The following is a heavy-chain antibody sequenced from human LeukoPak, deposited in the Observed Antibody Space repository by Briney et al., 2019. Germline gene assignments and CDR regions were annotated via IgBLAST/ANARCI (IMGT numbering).Heavy chain of an antibody. D-gene: IGHD3-10*01. CDR3: AKGPEVRGVIVILKTGEKGALDY. V-gene: IGHV3-30*04. Sequence: GGSLRLSCAASGFTFSSYVMHWVRQAPGKGLEWVAIISYDGSNEYYADSVKGRFTISRDNSKNTLYLQMSSLRAVDTAVYYCAKGPEVRGVIVILKTGEKGALDYWGQGTLVTVSS. J-gene: IGHJ4*02. CDR1: GFTFSSYV. CDR2: ISYDGSNE.